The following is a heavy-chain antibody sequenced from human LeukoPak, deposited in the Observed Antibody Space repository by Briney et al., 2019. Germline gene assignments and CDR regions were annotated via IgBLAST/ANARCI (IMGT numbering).Heavy chain of an antibody. CDR2: TKPDGSST. Sequence: GGSLRLSCAASGFAFSTYWMYWVRQVAGKGLVWVSRTKPDGSSTEYADSVKGRFTISRDNAKNSLYLQMNSLRAEDTAVYYCARDLEDIVVVPAAIGVFDYWGQGTLVTVSS. J-gene: IGHJ4*02. CDR1: GFAFSTYW. V-gene: IGHV3-74*01. D-gene: IGHD2-2*01. CDR3: ARDLEDIVVVPAAIGVFDY.